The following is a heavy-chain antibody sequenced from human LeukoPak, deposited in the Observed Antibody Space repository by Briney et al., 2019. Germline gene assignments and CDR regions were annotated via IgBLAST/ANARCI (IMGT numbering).Heavy chain of an antibody. V-gene: IGHV3-30*02. D-gene: IGHD4-17*01. CDR1: GFIFSDYG. Sequence: GGSLRLSCAASGFIFSDYGMHWVRQAPGKGLGWVAFIRYDGSNKYYADSVKGRLTISRDNSKNTLYLQIHSLRAEDTAVYYCARDMSTVSYFYYMDVWGKGTTVTVSS. CDR3: ARDMSTVSYFYYMDV. CDR2: IRYDGSNK. J-gene: IGHJ6*03.